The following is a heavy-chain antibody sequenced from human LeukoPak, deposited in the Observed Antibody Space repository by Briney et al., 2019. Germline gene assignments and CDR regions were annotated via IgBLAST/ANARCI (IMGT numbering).Heavy chain of an antibody. CDR2: IYPGDSDT. J-gene: IGHJ3*02. D-gene: IGHD2-2*02. Sequence: GESLKISCKGSGYSFTNYWIGWVRQMPGKGLEWMGIIYPGDSDTRYSPSFQGQVTISADKSISTAYLQWSSLKASDTAMYYCARHYGTYTREAAFDIWGQGTMVTVSS. V-gene: IGHV5-51*01. CDR3: ARHYGTYTREAAFDI. CDR1: GYSFTNYW.